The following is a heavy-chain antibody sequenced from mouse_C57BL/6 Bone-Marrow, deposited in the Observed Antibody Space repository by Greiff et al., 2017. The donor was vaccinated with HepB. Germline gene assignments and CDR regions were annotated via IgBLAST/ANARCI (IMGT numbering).Heavy chain of an antibody. CDR3: ASPYSNYPAWFAY. Sequence: VKLVESGPGLVQPSQSLSITCTVSGFSLTSYGVHWVRQSPGKGLEWLGVIWSGGSTDYNAAFISRLSISKDNSKSQVFFKMNSLQADDTAIYYCASPYSNYPAWFAYWGQGTLVTVSA. D-gene: IGHD2-5*01. CDR1: GFSLTSYG. V-gene: IGHV2-2*01. CDR2: IWSGGST. J-gene: IGHJ3*01.